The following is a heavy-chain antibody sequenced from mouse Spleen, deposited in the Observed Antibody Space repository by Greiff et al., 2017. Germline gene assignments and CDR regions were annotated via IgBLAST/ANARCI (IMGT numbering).Heavy chain of an antibody. D-gene: IGHD1-1*01. CDR3: AREGKGVYYYDGSPMDY. Sequence: QVQLQQPGAELVKPGASVKLSCKASGYTFTSYWMQWVKQRPGQGLEWIGEIDPSDSYTNYNQKFKGKATLTVDTSSSTAYMQLSSLTSEDSAVYYCAREGKGVYYYDGSPMDYWGQGTSVTVSS. CDR1: GYTFTSYW. J-gene: IGHJ4*01. CDR2: IDPSDSYT. V-gene: IGHV1-50*01.